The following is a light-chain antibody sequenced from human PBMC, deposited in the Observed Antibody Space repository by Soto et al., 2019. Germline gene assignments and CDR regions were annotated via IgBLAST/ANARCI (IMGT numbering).Light chain of an antibody. CDR3: QQYNNWPV. CDR1: QSVSSY. J-gene: IGKJ1*01. Sequence: EIVLTQSPATLSLSPGERATLSCRASQSVSSYLAWYQQKPGQAPRLLIYDASNRATGIPARFSGSGSGTDFTLTISSLEPEDFAVYYCQQYNNWPVFGQGTKVDIK. CDR2: DAS. V-gene: IGKV3-11*01.